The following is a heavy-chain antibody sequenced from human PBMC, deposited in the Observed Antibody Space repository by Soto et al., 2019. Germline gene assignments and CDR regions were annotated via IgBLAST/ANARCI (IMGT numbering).Heavy chain of an antibody. CDR1: GRSISTVDYW. CDR2: IYDGGRT. V-gene: IGHV4-30-4*01. D-gene: IGHD7-27*01. J-gene: IGHJ4*02. Sequence: QVQLQESGPGLVKPSQTLSLTCTVSGRSISTVDYWWSWIRQSPDMGLEWIGHIYDGGRTYNNPSLESRVTMSVDTSKSQLSLTLSSVSAADTAVDYCARGPSGDKVDSWGQGTLVTVSS. CDR3: ARGPSGDKVDS.